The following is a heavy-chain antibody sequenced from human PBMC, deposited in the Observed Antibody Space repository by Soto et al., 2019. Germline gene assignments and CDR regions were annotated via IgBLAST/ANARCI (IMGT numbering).Heavy chain of an antibody. D-gene: IGHD2-21*02. V-gene: IGHV1-46*02. J-gene: IGHJ4*02. CDR3: ARGGHIAVVTAPYDH. CDR2: IHPSGGGT. CDR1: GYTFNTYY. Sequence: ASVKVSCKPSGYTFNTYYLHWLRQAPGQALEWMGVIHPSGGGTTYAQKFLGRVTVTRDTSTTTVFMELSSLRSDDTAVYYCARGGHIAVVTAPYDHWGQGTLVTVSS.